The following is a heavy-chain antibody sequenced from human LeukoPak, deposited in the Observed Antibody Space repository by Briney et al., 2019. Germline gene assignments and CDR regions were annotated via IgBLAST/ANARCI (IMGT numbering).Heavy chain of an antibody. CDR2: INHSGST. J-gene: IGHJ4*02. CDR3: ASTADSSGYPRY. CDR1: GGSISSYY. V-gene: IGHV4-34*01. Sequence: KTSETVSLTCTVSGGSISSYYWSWIRQPPGKGLEWIGEINHSGSTNYSPSLKSRVTISVDTSKNQFSLKLSSVTAADTAVYYCASTADSSGYPRYWGQGTLVTVSS. D-gene: IGHD3-22*01.